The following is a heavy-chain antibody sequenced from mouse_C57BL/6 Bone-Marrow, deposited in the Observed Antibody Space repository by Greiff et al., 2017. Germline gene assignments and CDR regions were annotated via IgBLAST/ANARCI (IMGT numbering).Heavy chain of an antibody. V-gene: IGHV1-59*01. J-gene: IGHJ1*03. CDR3: ANWYFEV. Sequence: QVQLQQPGAELVRPGTSVKLSCKASGYTFTSYWMHWVKQRPGQGLEWIGVIDPSDSYTNYNQKFKGKATLTVDTSASTAYMQLSILTSVDSTVYYCANWYFEVWGTGTTVTVSS. CDR2: IDPSDSYT. CDR1: GYTFTSYW.